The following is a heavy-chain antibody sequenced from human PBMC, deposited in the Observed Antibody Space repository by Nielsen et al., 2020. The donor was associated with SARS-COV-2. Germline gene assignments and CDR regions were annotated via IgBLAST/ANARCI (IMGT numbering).Heavy chain of an antibody. J-gene: IGHJ5*02. CDR2: ISSRSDYI. CDR1: GFIFSDYN. D-gene: IGHD3-16*01. Sequence: GESLKISCAASGFIFSDYNMNWVRQAPGKGLEWVSFISSRSDYIYYADSMKGRFTISRDNAKNSLFLQMNSLRAEDTAVYYCAVVSWFDPWGQGTLVTVSS. CDR3: AVVSWFDP. V-gene: IGHV3-21*01.